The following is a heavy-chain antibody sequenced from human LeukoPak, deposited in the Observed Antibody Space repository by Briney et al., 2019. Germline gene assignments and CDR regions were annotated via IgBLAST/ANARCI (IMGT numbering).Heavy chain of an antibody. D-gene: IGHD5-12*01. CDR2: INHSGST. J-gene: IGHJ5*02. Sequence: SETLSLTCAVYGGSFSGYYWSWIRQPPGKGLEWIGEINHSGSTNYNPSLKSRVTISVDTSKNQFSLKLSSVTAADTAVYYCARHATITWFDPGGQGTLVTVSS. CDR1: GGSFSGYY. CDR3: ARHATITWFDP. V-gene: IGHV4-34*01.